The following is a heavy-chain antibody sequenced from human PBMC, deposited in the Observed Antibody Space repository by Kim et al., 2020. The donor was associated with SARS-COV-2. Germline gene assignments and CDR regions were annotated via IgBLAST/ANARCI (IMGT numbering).Heavy chain of an antibody. V-gene: IGHV3-9*01. CDR2: ISWNSGSI. CDR1: GFSFDDYA. Sequence: GGSLRPSCAASGFSFDDYAMHWVRQAPGKGLEWVSGISWNSGSIGYADSVKGRFTIYRDNAKNSLHLQMNSLRAEDTALYYCAKDIGRYYYYGMDVWGQGTTVTVSS. CDR3: AKDIGRYYYYGMDV. J-gene: IGHJ6*02.